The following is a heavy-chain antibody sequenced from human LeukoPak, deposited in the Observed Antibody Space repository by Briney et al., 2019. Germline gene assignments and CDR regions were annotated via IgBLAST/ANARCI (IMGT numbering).Heavy chain of an antibody. J-gene: IGHJ6*02. CDR2: IYYSGST. CDR3: ARSRTTVSYYYGMDV. Sequence: SGTLSLTCGVSGGSISNTNWWTWVRQPPGKGLEWIGNIYYSGSTYYNPPLKSRVTISVDTSKNQFSLKLSSVTAADTAVYYCARSRTTVSYYYGMDVWGQGTTVTVSS. V-gene: IGHV4-4*02. CDR1: GGSISNTNW. D-gene: IGHD4-17*01.